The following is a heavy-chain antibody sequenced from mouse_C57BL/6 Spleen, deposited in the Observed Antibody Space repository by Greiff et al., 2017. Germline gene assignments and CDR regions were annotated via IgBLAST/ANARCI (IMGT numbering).Heavy chain of an antibody. V-gene: IGHV1-82*01. CDR1: GYAFSSSW. J-gene: IGHJ2*01. CDR3: AKKGLDY. CDR2: FYPGDGDT. Sequence: VQLQQSGPELVKPGASVKISCKASGYAFSSSWMNWVKPRPGKGLEWIGRFYPGDGDTNYNGKFKGKATLTADKSSSTASMQLSSQTSEDSAGEFYAKKGLDYWGQGTTRTVSS.